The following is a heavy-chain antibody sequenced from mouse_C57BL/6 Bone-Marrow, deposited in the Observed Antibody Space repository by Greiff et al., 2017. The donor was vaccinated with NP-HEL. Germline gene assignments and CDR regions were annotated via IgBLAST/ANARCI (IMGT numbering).Heavy chain of an antibody. Sequence: EVQRVESGGGLVQPKGSLKLSCAASGFSFNTYAMNWVRQAPGKGLEWVARIRSKSNNYATYYADSVKDRFTISRDDSESMLYLQMNNLKTEDTAMYYCVRHAPLITTVVATDYYAMDYWGQGTSVTVSS. CDR3: VRHAPLITTVVATDYYAMDY. J-gene: IGHJ4*01. CDR2: IRSKSNNYAT. CDR1: GFSFNTYA. D-gene: IGHD1-1*01. V-gene: IGHV10-1*01.